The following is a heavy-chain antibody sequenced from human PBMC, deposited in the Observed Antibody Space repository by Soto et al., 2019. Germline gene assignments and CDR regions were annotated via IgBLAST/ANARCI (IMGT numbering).Heavy chain of an antibody. Sequence: QVQLVESRGGVVQPGRSLRLSCAASGFTFRSYSIHWVRQAPGKGLEWLAVVSYDGNSKYYADSVQRRFTVSRDNSKNTLYMEMNDLRTEDTGMYYCARDRVSGLRKRNNYYYGMDIWGQGTTVTVAS. V-gene: IGHV3-30-3*01. CDR2: VSYDGNSK. J-gene: IGHJ6*02. CDR1: GFTFRSYS. D-gene: IGHD4-17*01. CDR3: ARDRVSGLRKRNNYYYGMDI.